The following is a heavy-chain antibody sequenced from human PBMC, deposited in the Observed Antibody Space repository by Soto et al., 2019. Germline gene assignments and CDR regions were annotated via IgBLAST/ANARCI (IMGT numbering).Heavy chain of an antibody. J-gene: IGHJ4*02. CDR1: RVTFSSYA. Sequence: GGSLRLSCAASRVTFSSYAMSWVRQAPGKGLEWVSAISGSGGSTYYADSVKGRFTISRDNSKNTLYLQMNSLRAEDTAVYYCAKVSSAWYAGFFDLWGQGTLVTVSS. CDR3: AKVSSAWYAGFFDL. D-gene: IGHD2-8*01. CDR2: ISGSGGST. V-gene: IGHV3-23*01.